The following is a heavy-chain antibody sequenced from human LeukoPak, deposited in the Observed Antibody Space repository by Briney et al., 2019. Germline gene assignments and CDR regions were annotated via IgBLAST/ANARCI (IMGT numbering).Heavy chain of an antibody. CDR1: GGSISRGSYC. CDR2: IHTSGNI. V-gene: IGHV4-61*09. Sequence: PSETLSLTCTVSGGSISRGSYCWSWIRQPAGKGLEWIGHIHTSGNINYNPSLKSRVTISVDTSKNQFSLKLSSVTAADTAVYYCARGLRKYSSGWSSNLYFDYWGQGTLVTVSS. CDR3: ARGLRKYSSGWSSNLYFDY. D-gene: IGHD6-19*01. J-gene: IGHJ4*02.